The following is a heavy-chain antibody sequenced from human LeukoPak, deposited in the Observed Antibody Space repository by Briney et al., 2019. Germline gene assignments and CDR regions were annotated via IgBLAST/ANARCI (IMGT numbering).Heavy chain of an antibody. J-gene: IGHJ4*02. CDR3: ARGNRGSGCSSTSCSPDFDY. CDR2: INHSGST. D-gene: IGHD2-2*01. V-gene: IGHV4-34*01. CDR1: GGSLSGYY. Sequence: TSETLSLTCAVYGGSLSGYYWSWIRQPPGKGLEWIWEINHSGSTNYNPSLKSRVTISVDTSKNQFSLKLSSVTAADTAVYYCARGNRGSGCSSTSCSPDFDYWGQGTLVTVSS.